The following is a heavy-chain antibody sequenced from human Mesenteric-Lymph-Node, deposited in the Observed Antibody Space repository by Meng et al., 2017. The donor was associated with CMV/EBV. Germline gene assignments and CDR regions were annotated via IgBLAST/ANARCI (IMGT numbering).Heavy chain of an antibody. Sequence: SEILSLTCTVSGGSISSGDYYWSWIRQPPGKGLEWIGYIYYSGSTYYNPSLKSRVTISVDTSKNQFSLKLSSVTAADTAVYYCALEGYCSSTSCFRGRFDPWGQGTLVTVSS. CDR2: IYYSGST. CDR1: GGSISSGDYY. D-gene: IGHD2-2*01. CDR3: ALEGYCSSTSCFRGRFDP. J-gene: IGHJ5*02. V-gene: IGHV4-30-4*08.